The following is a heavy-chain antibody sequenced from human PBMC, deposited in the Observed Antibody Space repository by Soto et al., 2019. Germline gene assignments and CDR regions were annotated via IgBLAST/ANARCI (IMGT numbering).Heavy chain of an antibody. V-gene: IGHV3-21*06. D-gene: IGHD3-22*01. J-gene: IGHJ4*02. Sequence: RDFLRLSCAASGFTFSYYTVHWVRRAPGKGLEWVSSISGIRDYIRYADSVKGRFTISRDNAKTSLYLQMNSLTAEDTAVYYCAREGVHNYNEYYFVYWGQGTLVTVSS. CDR2: ISGIRDYI. CDR3: AREGVHNYNEYYFVY. CDR1: GFTFSYYT.